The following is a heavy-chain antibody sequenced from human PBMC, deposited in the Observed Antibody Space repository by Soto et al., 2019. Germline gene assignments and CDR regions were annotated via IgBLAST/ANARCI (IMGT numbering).Heavy chain of an antibody. CDR3: ASPLWERGEYYYYVVDV. D-gene: IGHD1-26*01. CDR2: IYYSGST. J-gene: IGHJ6*02. Sequence: PSETLSLNCTVSGGSISSSSYYWGWIRQPPGKGLEWIGSIYYSGSTYYNPSLKSRVTISIDTSKNQFSLKLSSVTAADTAVYYCASPLWERGEYYYYVVDVWGQGTTVTVSS. CDR1: GGSISSSSYY. V-gene: IGHV4-39*01.